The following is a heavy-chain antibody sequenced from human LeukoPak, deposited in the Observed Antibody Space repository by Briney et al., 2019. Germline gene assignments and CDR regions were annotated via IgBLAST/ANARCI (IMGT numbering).Heavy chain of an antibody. D-gene: IGHD6-13*01. CDR3: ARHFSGAAAPLPFDC. Sequence: GGSLRLSCAASGFTFSSYQMNWVRQAPGKGLEWISYISSSASTIYYGDSVKGRFTISRDNAKNSLYLQMKSLRAEDTAVYYCARHFSGAAAPLPFDCWGQGTLVTVSS. CDR1: GFTFSSYQ. V-gene: IGHV3-48*03. J-gene: IGHJ4*02. CDR2: ISSSASTI.